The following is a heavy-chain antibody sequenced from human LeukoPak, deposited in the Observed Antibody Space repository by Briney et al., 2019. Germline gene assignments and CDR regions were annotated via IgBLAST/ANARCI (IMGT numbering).Heavy chain of an antibody. V-gene: IGHV4-39*07. Sequence: SETLSLTCTVSGGSISSSSYYWGWIRQPPGKGLEWIGSIYYSGSTYYNPSLKSRVTISVDTSKNQFSLKLSSVTAADTAVYYCARDSYDFWSGYSDAFDIWGLGTMVIVSS. CDR3: ARDSYDFWSGYSDAFDI. J-gene: IGHJ3*02. CDR2: IYYSGST. CDR1: GGSISSSSYY. D-gene: IGHD3-3*01.